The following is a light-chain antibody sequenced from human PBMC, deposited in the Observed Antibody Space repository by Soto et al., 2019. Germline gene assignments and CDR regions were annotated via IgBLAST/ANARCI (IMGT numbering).Light chain of an antibody. CDR2: DAS. J-gene: IGKJ1*01. Sequence: MTQSPVTLSVSPGERATLSFRASQNVNKWLAWFQQKPGKVPKLLIFDASTLQTGVPLRFGGSGSGTVFTLTISSLQPEDFATYYCQHYNSYSEAFGQGTKVDIK. V-gene: IGKV1-5*01. CDR3: QHYNSYSEA. CDR1: QNVNKW.